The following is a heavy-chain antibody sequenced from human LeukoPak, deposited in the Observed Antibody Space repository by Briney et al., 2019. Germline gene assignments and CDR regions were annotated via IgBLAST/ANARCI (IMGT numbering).Heavy chain of an antibody. CDR3: ARESLTDIVVVGAFDI. CDR1: GSTFSSYG. D-gene: IGHD2-15*01. V-gene: IGHV3-30*02. Sequence: GGSLRLSCAASGSTFSSYGMHWVRQAPGKGLEWVAFIRYDGSNKYYADSVKGRFTISRDNSKNTLYLQMNSLRAEDTAVYYCARESLTDIVVVGAFDIWGQGTMVTVSS. CDR2: IRYDGSNK. J-gene: IGHJ3*02.